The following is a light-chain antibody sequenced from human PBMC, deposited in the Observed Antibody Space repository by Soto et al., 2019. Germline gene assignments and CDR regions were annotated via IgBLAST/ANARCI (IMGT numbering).Light chain of an antibody. CDR3: QQYNNWPPLT. CDR1: QSISSN. J-gene: IGKJ4*01. V-gene: IGKV3-15*01. Sequence: EIVMTQSPATQSVSPGERAALFCMASQSISSNLAWYQQKAGQAPRLLIYGTSTRATGIPARFSGSGSGTEFTLTISSLQSEDVAVYYCQQYNNWPPLTFGGGTKVEIK. CDR2: GTS.